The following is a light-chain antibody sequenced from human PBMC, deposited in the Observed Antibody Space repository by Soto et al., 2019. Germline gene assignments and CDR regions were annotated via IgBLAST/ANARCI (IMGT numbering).Light chain of an antibody. CDR1: QNVASN. CDR2: GAS. Sequence: EIVMTQSPATLSVSPGERATLSCRSSQNVASNLAWYQQEPGQAPRLLIYGASTRAAGIPARFSGSGSGTEFTLTISSLQSEDFAVYYCQQYNKWPRTFGRGTKVDIK. V-gene: IGKV3-15*01. J-gene: IGKJ4*01. CDR3: QQYNKWPRT.